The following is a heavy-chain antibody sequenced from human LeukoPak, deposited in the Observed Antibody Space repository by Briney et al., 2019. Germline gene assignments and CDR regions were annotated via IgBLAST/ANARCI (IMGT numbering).Heavy chain of an antibody. D-gene: IGHD2-15*01. Sequence: PSETLSLTCTVSGGSISSYYWSWIRQPPGKGLEWIGYIYYSGSTNYNPSLKSRVTISVDTSKNQFSLKLSSVTAADTAVYYCARDLGYCSGGSCNWFDPWGQGTLVTVSS. CDR3: ARDLGYCSGGSCNWFDP. CDR2: IYYSGST. CDR1: GGSISSYY. V-gene: IGHV4-59*01. J-gene: IGHJ5*02.